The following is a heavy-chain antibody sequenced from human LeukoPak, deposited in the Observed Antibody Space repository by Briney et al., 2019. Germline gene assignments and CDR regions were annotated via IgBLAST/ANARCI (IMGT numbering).Heavy chain of an antibody. Sequence: GASVKVSCKASGYTFTGYYMHWVRQAPGQGLEWMGWINPNSGGTNYAQKFQGRVTMTRDTSISTAYMELSRLRSDDTAVYYCASQSGSYYFRPRWFDPWGQGTLVTVSS. CDR2: INPNSGGT. D-gene: IGHD1-26*01. V-gene: IGHV1-2*02. CDR3: ASQSGSYYFRPRWFDP. CDR1: GYTFTGYY. J-gene: IGHJ5*02.